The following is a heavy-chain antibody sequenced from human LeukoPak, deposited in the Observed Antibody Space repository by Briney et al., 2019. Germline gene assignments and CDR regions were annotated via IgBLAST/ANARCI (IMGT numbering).Heavy chain of an antibody. CDR2: IYYSGST. V-gene: IGHV4-34*01. CDR3: ARSPITMVRGVPGWFDP. CDR1: GGSFSGYY. J-gene: IGHJ5*02. D-gene: IGHD3-10*01. Sequence: SETLSLTCAVYGGSFSGYYWSWIRQPPGKGLEWIGSIYYSGSTYYNPSLKSRVTISVDTSKNQFSLKLSSVTAADTAVYYCARSPITMVRGVPGWFDPWGQGTLVTVSS.